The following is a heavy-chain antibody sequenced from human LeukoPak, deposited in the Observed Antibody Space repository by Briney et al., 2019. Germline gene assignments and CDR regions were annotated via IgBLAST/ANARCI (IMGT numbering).Heavy chain of an antibody. CDR1: GFTFSSYE. D-gene: IGHD6-19*01. CDR2: ISSGSTI. V-gene: IGHV3-48*03. Sequence: GGSLRLSCAASGFTFSSYEMNWVRHAQGPGLERVSYISSGSTIYDADSVKGRFTISRDNAKNSLYLQMNSLRAEDTAVYYCARESIAVAGAPFDYWGQGTLVTVSS. CDR3: ARESIAVAGAPFDY. J-gene: IGHJ4*02.